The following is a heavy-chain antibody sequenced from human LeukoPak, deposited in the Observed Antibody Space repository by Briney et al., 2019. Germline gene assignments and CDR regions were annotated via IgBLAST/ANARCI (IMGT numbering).Heavy chain of an antibody. CDR2: VYSGDNT. J-gene: IGHJ6*02. V-gene: IGHV3-66*01. CDR3: ARDSLPRGLDV. CDR1: GFTVSSNY. Sequence: GGSLRLSCAASGFTVSSNYMSWVRQAPGKGLEWVSVVYSGDNTYYADSVKGRFTISRDSSKNALYLQMNSLRAEDTAVYYCARDSLPRGLDVWGQGTTVTVSS.